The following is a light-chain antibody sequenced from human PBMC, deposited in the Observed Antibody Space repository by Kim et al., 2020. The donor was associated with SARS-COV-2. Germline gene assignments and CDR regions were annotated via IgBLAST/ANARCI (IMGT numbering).Light chain of an antibody. CDR3: QQRTSWPTVT. J-gene: IGKJ4*01. CDR1: QGISSY. CDR2: DAS. V-gene: IGKV3-11*01. Sequence: EIVLTQSPATLSLSRGERATLSCRASQGISSYLAWYQQKPGQAPRLLIYDASNRATGIPARFSGSGSGTDFTLTISSLEPEDFAVYYCQQRTSWPTVTFGGGTKVDIK.